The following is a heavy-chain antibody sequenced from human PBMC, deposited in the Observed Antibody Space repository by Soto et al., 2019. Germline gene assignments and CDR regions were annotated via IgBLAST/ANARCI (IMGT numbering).Heavy chain of an antibody. CDR1: GGTFSSYA. CDR3: ARGNHTVTETHYYYYYGMDV. CDR2: IIPIFGTA. J-gene: IGHJ6*02. D-gene: IGHD4-4*01. Sequence: ASVKVSCKASGGTFSSYAISWVRQAPGQGLEWMGGIIPIFGTANYAQKFQGRVTITADESTSTAYMELSSLRSEDTAVYYCARGNHTVTETHYYYYYGMDVWGQGTTVTVSS. V-gene: IGHV1-69*13.